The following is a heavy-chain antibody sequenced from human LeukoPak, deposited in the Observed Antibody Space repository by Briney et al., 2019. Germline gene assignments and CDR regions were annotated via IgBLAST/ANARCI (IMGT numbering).Heavy chain of an antibody. D-gene: IGHD3-16*01. Sequence: PGGSLRLSCAASGFTFSLYTMNWVRQAPGKGLEWVSSISSSGSYIYYADSVKGPFTISRDNAKNLLYLQMNSLRAEDTAVYFCARLSSWVFEIWGQGTMVTVSS. CDR3: ARLSSWVFEI. CDR1: GFTFSLYT. CDR2: ISSSGSYI. J-gene: IGHJ3*02. V-gene: IGHV3-21*01.